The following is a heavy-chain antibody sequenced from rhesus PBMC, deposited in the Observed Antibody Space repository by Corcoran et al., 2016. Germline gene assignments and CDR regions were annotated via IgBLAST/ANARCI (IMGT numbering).Heavy chain of an antibody. Sequence: QVQLQESGPGVVKPSATLSLTCAVSGYSIRSGYAWSCIRQPPGEGLELIGYIYGSSGRTNYNPSLKNRVTISKYTSKNQFSLKLSSVTAADTAVYYCARLVITTLDYWGQGVLVTVSS. CDR1: GYSIRSGYA. CDR3: ARLVITTLDY. J-gene: IGHJ4*01. CDR2: IYGSSGRT. V-gene: IGHV4-76*01. D-gene: IGHD3-16*01.